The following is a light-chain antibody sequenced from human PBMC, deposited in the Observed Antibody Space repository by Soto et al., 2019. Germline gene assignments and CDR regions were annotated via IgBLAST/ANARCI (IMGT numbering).Light chain of an antibody. J-gene: IGLJ1*01. V-gene: IGLV4-69*01. CDR1: SGHSNYA. CDR2: LNSDGSH. Sequence: QCVLTQSPSASASLGASVKLTCSRSSGHSNYAIAWHQQQPEKGPRYLTKLNSDGSHSKGDGIPDRFSGSSSGAERYLTISSLQSEDEADYYCQTWGTGIQVFGTGTKVTVL. CDR3: QTWGTGIQV.